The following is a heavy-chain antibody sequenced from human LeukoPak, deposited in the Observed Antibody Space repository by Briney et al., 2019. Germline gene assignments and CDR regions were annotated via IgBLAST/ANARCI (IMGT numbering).Heavy chain of an antibody. J-gene: IGHJ4*02. CDR3: ARGVAVAARYYFDY. CDR1: GYTFTGYY. V-gene: IGHV1-2*04. D-gene: IGHD6-19*01. Sequence: ASVKVSCKASGYTFTGYYMHWVRQAPGQGLEWMGWINPNSGGTNYAQKFQGWVTMTRDTSISTAYMELSRLRPDDTAVYYCARGVAVAARYYFDYWGQGTLVTVSS. CDR2: INPNSGGT.